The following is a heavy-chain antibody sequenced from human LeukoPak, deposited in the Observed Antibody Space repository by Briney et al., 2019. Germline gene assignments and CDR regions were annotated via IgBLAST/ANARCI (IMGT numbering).Heavy chain of an antibody. V-gene: IGHV1-69*01. CDR1: GGTFSSYA. Sequence: ASVKVSCKASGGTFSSYAISWVRQAPGQGLEWMGGIIPIFGTANYAQKFRGRVTITADESTSTAYMELSSLRSEDTAVYYCARGRLYSSGWYLDYFDYWGQGTLVTVSS. CDR3: ARGRLYSSGWYLDYFDY. J-gene: IGHJ4*02. CDR2: IIPIFGTA. D-gene: IGHD6-19*01.